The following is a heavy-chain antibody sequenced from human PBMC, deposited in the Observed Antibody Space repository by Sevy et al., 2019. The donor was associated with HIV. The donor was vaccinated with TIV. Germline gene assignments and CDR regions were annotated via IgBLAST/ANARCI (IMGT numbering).Heavy chain of an antibody. CDR1: GSSFESFA. Sequence: GGSLRLSCAASGSSFESFAMNWVRQAPGKGLEWVANISKSSSYIYYADSVKGRFTISRDNAKNSLFLQMNSLGAEETAIYYCTRGSGIDYYEKGMDLWGQGTTVTVSS. CDR2: ISKSSSYI. V-gene: IGHV3-21*04. D-gene: IGHD3-10*01. J-gene: IGHJ6*02. CDR3: TRGSGIDYYEKGMDL.